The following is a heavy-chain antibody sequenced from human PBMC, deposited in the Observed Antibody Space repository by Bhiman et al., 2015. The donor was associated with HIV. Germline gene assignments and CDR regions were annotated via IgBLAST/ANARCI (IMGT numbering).Heavy chain of an antibody. J-gene: IGHJ6*02. V-gene: IGHV3-21*03. CDR2: ISSSSSYI. CDR1: GFTFSSYS. CDR3: ARDRPTRYSGYDYMARGMDV. Sequence: EVQLVESGGGLVKPGGSLRLSCAASGFTFSSYSMNWVRQAPGKGLEWVSSISSSSSYIYYADSVKGRFTISRDNAKNSLYLQMNSLRAEDTAVYYCARDRPTRYSGYDYMARGMDVWGQGTTVTDSS. D-gene: IGHD5-12*01.